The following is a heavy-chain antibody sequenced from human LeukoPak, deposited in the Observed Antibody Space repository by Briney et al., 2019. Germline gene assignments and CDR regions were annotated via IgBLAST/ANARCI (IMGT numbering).Heavy chain of an antibody. V-gene: IGHV4-59*08. CDR2: IYYSGST. CDR1: GFTVSSNY. Sequence: GSLRLSCATSGFTVSSNYMSWIRQPPGKGLEWIGYIYYSGSTNYNPSLKSRVTISVDTSKNQFSLKLSSVTAADTAVYYCARHLGKYSSGWLDYWGQGTLVTVSS. D-gene: IGHD6-19*01. J-gene: IGHJ4*02. CDR3: ARHLGKYSSGWLDY.